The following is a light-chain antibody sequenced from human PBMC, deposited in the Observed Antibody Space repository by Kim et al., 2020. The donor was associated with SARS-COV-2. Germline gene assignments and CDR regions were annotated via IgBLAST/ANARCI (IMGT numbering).Light chain of an antibody. CDR1: QSVSSSY. J-gene: IGKJ2*01. CDR3: QQYGSSPQYT. Sequence: PGKKATLSGRASQSVSSSYLAWYQQKPGQAPRLLIYGASSRATGIPDRFSGSGSGTDFTLTISRLEPEDFAVYYCQQYGSSPQYTFGQGTKLEI. CDR2: GAS. V-gene: IGKV3-20*01.